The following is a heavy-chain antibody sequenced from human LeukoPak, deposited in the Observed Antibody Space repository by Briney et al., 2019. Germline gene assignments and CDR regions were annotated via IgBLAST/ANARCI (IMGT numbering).Heavy chain of an antibody. Sequence: GGSLRLSCAASGFTFSGYAMSWAPQAPGKGLDGVSAITTSGDNAYYVDSVKGRFTMSRDNSKNTLYLQMNSLGADDTAVYYCARDHDNFFDYWGQGTLVSVST. J-gene: IGHJ4*02. CDR2: ITTSGDNA. CDR3: ARDHDNFFDY. CDR1: GFTFSGYA. D-gene: IGHD3-9*01. V-gene: IGHV3-23*01.